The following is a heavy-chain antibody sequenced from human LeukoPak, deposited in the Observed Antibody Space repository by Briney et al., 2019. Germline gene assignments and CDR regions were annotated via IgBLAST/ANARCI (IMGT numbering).Heavy chain of an antibody. CDR2: ISGSGGST. Sequence: GGSLRLSCAASGFTFSSYAMSWVRQAPGKGLEWVSAISGSGGSTYYADSVKGRFTISRDNSKNTLYLQINSLRAEDTAVYYCAKASNYYDSSGYSYWGQGTLVTVSS. D-gene: IGHD3-22*01. J-gene: IGHJ4*02. CDR1: GFTFSSYA. V-gene: IGHV3-23*01. CDR3: AKASNYYDSSGYSY.